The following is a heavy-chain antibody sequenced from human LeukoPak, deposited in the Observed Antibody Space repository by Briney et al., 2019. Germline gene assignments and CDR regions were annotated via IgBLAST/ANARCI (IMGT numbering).Heavy chain of an antibody. CDR3: TRAYSYYPY. D-gene: IGHD3-10*01. CDR1: GLTFSDFW. J-gene: IGHJ4*02. V-gene: IGHV3-7*01. CDR2: IKQDGSEK. Sequence: GGSLRLSCAASGLTFSDFWMTWVRQAPGKGLEWVANIKQDGSEKYYVDSVMGRFTISRDNAKNSLFLQMSSLRVEDTAVYYCTRAYSYYPYWGQGTLVSVSS.